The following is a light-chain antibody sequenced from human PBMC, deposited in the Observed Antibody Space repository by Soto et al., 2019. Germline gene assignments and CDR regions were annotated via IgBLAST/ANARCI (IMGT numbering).Light chain of an antibody. V-gene: IGKV3-20*01. J-gene: IGKJ1*01. CDR3: QQYGNSPQT. CDR1: QSVSSNY. CDR2: GAS. Sequence: EIVLTQSPGTLSLSPGERAALSCRASQSVSSNYLAWYQQRPGQAPRLLIYGASSMATGIPDRFSGSGSGTDFTLTISRLEPEDFAVYYCQQYGNSPQTFGQGTKVEVK.